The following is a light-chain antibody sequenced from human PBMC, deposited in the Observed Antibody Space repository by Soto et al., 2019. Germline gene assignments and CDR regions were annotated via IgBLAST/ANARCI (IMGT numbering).Light chain of an antibody. CDR1: SSNIGAGYD. J-gene: IGLJ2*01. CDR2: GNF. V-gene: IGLV1-40*01. CDR3: QSYDTGLTGSRV. Sequence: QAVVTQPPSVSGAPGQRVTISCTGSSSNIGAGYDVHWYQQVPGTAPKLLIYGNFNRPSGVPDRFSGSKSGTSASLAITGLQVEDEADYYCQSYDTGLTGSRVFGGGTKLTVL.